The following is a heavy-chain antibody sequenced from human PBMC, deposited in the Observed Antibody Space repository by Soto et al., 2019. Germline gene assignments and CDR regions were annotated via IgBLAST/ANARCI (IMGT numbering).Heavy chain of an antibody. V-gene: IGHV3-33*01. D-gene: IGHD4-4*01. CDR2: IWNDGSNK. CDR3: ARDRNSNPNYYYHYMDV. J-gene: IGHJ6*03. Sequence: QVQLVESGGGVVQSGRSLRLSCAASGFTFSSYGMHWVRQAPGKGLEWVAVIWNDGSNKYYANSVKGRFTISRDNSKNTSYLQMNSLTAEDTAVYYCARDRNSNPNYYYHYMDVWGEGTTVTVSS. CDR1: GFTFSSYG.